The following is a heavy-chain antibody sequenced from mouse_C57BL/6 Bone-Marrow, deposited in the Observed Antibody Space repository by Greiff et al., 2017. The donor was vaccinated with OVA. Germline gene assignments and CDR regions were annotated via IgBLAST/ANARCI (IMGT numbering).Heavy chain of an antibody. CDR1: GYTFTSYG. CDR2: IYPRSGNT. CDR3: ARSYYTGY. D-gene: IGHD2-12*01. J-gene: IGHJ2*01. Sequence: VHLVESGAELARPGASVKLSCKASGYTFTSYGISWVKQRTGQGLEWIGEIYPRSGNTYYNEKFKGKATLTADKSSSTAYMELRSLTSEDSAVYFCARSYYTGYGGQGTTLTVSS. V-gene: IGHV1-81*01.